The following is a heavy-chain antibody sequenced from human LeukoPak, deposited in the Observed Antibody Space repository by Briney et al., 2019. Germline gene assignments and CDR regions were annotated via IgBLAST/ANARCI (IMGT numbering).Heavy chain of an antibody. D-gene: IGHD3-3*02. CDR3: ARDSTGYWYFDL. J-gene: IGHJ2*01. CDR1: GFTFSSYA. V-gene: IGHV3-23*01. Sequence: GGSLRLSCAASGFTFSSYAMSWVRQAPGKGLEWVLGISGSGGSTYYADSVKGRFTISRDISKNTLYLQMNSLRVEDTAVYYCARDSTGYWYFDLWGRGTLVSVSS. CDR2: ISGSGGST.